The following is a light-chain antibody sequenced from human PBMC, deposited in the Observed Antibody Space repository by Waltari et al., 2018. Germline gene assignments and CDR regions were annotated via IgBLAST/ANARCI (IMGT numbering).Light chain of an antibody. J-gene: IGKJ4*01. CDR1: QSLLRSXGKTF. CDR2: EVX. CDR3: XQGXLXPLX. Sequence: XXXXTXTPLSLSVTPGXXXSMSYKSSQSLLRSXGKTFLFXYLQRPGQSXQPLIFEVXSXXSGVPXRFSGSGSGTDXXLEISXVXXXDVGVXXXXQGXLXPLXXXXXXKXEIK. V-gene: IGKV2-29*03.